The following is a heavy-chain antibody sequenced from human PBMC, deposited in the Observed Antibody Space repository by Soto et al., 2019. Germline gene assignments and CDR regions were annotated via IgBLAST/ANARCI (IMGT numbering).Heavy chain of an antibody. D-gene: IGHD3-9*01. J-gene: IGHJ4*02. V-gene: IGHV3-23*01. CDR2: ISGSGGST. Sequence: GGSLRLSCAASGFTFSSYAMSWVRQAPGKGLEWVSAISGSGGSTYYADSVKGRFTISRDNSKNTLYLQMNSLRAEDTAVYYCANGYDILTGHLGYWGQGTLVTVSS. CDR1: GFTFSSYA. CDR3: ANGYDILTGHLGY.